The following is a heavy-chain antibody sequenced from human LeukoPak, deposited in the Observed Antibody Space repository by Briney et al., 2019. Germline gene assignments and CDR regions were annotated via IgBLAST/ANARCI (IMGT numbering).Heavy chain of an antibody. Sequence: GGSLRLSCAASGFTFSRYAMTWVRQAPGKGLEWVSGISGSDDTTFYVDSVKGRFTTSRDNSKNTLYLQMNSLRAEDTAVYYCAKDEYSSAPQGFDPWGQGTLVTVSS. CDR2: ISGSDDTT. CDR3: AKDEYSSAPQGFDP. J-gene: IGHJ5*02. V-gene: IGHV3-23*01. D-gene: IGHD6-19*01. CDR1: GFTFSRYA.